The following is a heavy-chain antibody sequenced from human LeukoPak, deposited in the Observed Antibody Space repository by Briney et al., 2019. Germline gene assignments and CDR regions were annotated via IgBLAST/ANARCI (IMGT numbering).Heavy chain of an antibody. V-gene: IGHV1-2*02. J-gene: IGHJ4*02. CDR2: INPNSGGT. D-gene: IGHD3-22*01. CDR1: GYTFTGYY. Sequence: ASVKVSCKASGYTFTGYYMHWVRQAPGQGLEWMGWINPNSGGTNYAQKFQGRVNMTRDTSVSTAYMELSRVRSEDTAVYYCASYDSSGFDHWGQGTLVTVSS. CDR3: ASYDSSGFDH.